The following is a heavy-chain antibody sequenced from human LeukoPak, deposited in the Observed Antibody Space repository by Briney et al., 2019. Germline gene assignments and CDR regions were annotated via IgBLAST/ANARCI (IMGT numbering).Heavy chain of an antibody. D-gene: IGHD3-22*01. Sequence: GVSLRLSCAASGFTFSSYAMSWVRQGPGKGLEWVSAISGSGGSTYYADSVKGRFTISRDNSKNTLYLQMNSLRAEDTAVYYCAKGRPHYYDSSGYYYFDYWGQGTLVTVSS. CDR1: GFTFSSYA. CDR2: ISGSGGST. V-gene: IGHV3-23*01. J-gene: IGHJ4*02. CDR3: AKGRPHYYDSSGYYYFDY.